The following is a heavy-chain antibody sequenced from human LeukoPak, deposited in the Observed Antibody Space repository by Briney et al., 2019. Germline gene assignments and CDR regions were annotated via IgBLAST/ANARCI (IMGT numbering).Heavy chain of an antibody. J-gene: IGHJ4*02. V-gene: IGHV3-23*01. CDR3: ARDEGFGMATID. D-gene: IGHD5-24*01. CDR2: ISGSGGST. CDR1: GFTFSSYA. Sequence: GGSLRLSCAASGFTFSSYAMSWVRQAPGKGLEWVSAISGSGGSTYYADSVKGRFTISRDNSKNTLYLQMNSLRAEDTAVYYCARDEGFGMATIDWGQGTLVTVSS.